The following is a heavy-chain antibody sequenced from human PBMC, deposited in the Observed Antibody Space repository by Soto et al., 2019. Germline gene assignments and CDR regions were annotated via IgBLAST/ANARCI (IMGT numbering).Heavy chain of an antibody. D-gene: IGHD4-17*01. CDR2: ISAYNGNT. J-gene: IGHJ4*02. Sequence: ASVKVSCKASGYTWTSYGISWVRQAPGQGLEWMGWISAYNGNTNYAQKLQGRVTMTTDTSTSTAYMELRSLRSDDTAVYYCARVYGGGTVTTSNDYWGQGTLVTVSS. CDR1: GYTWTSYG. CDR3: ARVYGGGTVTTSNDY. V-gene: IGHV1-18*01.